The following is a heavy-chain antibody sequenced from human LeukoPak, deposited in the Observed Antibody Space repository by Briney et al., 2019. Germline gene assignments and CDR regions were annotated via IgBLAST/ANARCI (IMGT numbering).Heavy chain of an antibody. CDR1: GFTLSSYE. J-gene: IGHJ4*02. CDR2: VDYSADST. CDR3: ARNSGWYGVS. Sequence: GGSLRLSCTVSGFTLSSYEMSWIRQAPGKWLEWVSSVDYSADSTHYADSVMGRFTISRDNSKNTLYLQLNSLSADDPAVYYCARNSGWYGVSWGQGTLVTVSS. D-gene: IGHD6-19*01. V-gene: IGHV3-23*01.